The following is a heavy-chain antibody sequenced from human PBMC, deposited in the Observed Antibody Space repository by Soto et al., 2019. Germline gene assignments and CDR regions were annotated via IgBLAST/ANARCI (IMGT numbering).Heavy chain of an antibody. CDR2: ISHTGST. CDR3: ARAVAPYVGTWSDP. CDR1: GRSITSGNFYS. D-gene: IGHD3-16*01. V-gene: IGHV4-30-2*01. J-gene: IGHJ5*02. Sequence: TLSLTCALSGRSITSGNFYSWSWIRQPPGKGLEWIGSISHTGSTSYTPSLKRRVPTSVDKSKNQFSLKLSSVTVAVLGVCYCARAVAPYVGTWSDPWGQGTLVTV.